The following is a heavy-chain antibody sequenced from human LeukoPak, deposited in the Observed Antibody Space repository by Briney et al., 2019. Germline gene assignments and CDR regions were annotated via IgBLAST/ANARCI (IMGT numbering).Heavy chain of an antibody. V-gene: IGHV4-39*01. D-gene: IGHD3-22*01. CDR3: ARNPYYDSTRGFDY. J-gene: IGHJ4*02. CDR1: GGSISSSSYY. CDR2: IYYSGST. Sequence: SETLSLTCTVSGGSISSSSYYWGWIRQPPGKGLEWIGSIYYSGSTYYNPSLKSRVTISVDTSKNQFSLKLSSVTAADTAVYYCARNPYYDSTRGFDYWGQGTLVTVSS.